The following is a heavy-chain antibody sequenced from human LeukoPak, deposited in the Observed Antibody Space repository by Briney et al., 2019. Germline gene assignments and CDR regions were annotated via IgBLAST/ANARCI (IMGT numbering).Heavy chain of an antibody. Sequence: PGGSQRLSCAASGFTVSSNYMSWVRQAPGKGLEWVSVIYSGGSTYYADSVKGRFTISRDNSKNTLYLQMNSLRAEDTAVYYCARGGYCSSTSCSDVWGQGTLVTVSS. J-gene: IGHJ4*02. CDR3: ARGGYCSSTSCSDV. CDR1: GFTVSSNY. V-gene: IGHV3-53*01. D-gene: IGHD2-2*01. CDR2: IYSGGST.